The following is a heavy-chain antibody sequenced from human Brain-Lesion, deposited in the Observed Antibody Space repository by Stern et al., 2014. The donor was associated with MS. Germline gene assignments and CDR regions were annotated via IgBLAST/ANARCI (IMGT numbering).Heavy chain of an antibody. D-gene: IGHD2-8*01. CDR3: ARVGVYVQTGWFDP. CDR1: GGSISSGGYY. Sequence: QVQLVQSGPGLVKPSQTLSLTCTVSGGSISSGGYYWSWIRQHPGKGLEWIGYIHYSGSTYYNSALKSQVTISRDTSKNQFSLNLNSVTAADTAVYYCARVGVYVQTGWFDPWGQGALVTVSS. J-gene: IGHJ5*02. CDR2: IHYSGST. V-gene: IGHV4-31*01.